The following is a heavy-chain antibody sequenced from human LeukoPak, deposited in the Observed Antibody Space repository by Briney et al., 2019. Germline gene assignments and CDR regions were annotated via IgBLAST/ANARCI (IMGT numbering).Heavy chain of an antibody. V-gene: IGHV4-39*07. J-gene: IGHJ3*02. CDR3: ARAEGADILTGYYDPPDAFDI. D-gene: IGHD3-9*01. CDR2: IYYSGST. CDR1: GGSISSSSYY. Sequence: SETLSLTCTVSGGSISSSSYYWGWIRQPPGKGLEWIGSIYYSGSTYYNPSLKSRVTISVDTSKNQFSLKLSSVTAADTAVYYCARAEGADILTGYYDPPDAFDIWGQGTMVTVSS.